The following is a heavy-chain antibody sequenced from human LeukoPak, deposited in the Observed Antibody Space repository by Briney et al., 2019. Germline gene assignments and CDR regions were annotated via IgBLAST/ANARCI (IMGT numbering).Heavy chain of an antibody. CDR3: ARVGHSSSGHFDY. J-gene: IGHJ4*02. CDR2: IIPIFGTA. CDR1: GGTFSSYA. V-gene: IGHV1-69*05. D-gene: IGHD6-13*01. Sequence: PVKVSCKASGGTFSSYAISWVRQAPGQGLEWMGGIIPIFGTANYAQKFQGRVTITTDGSTSTAYMELSSLRSEDTAVYYCARVGHSSSGHFDYWGQGTLVTVSS.